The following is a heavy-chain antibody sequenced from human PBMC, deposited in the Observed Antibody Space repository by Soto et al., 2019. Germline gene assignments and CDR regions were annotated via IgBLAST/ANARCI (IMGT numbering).Heavy chain of an antibody. Sequence: GGSLRLSCAASGFTFSSYSMNWVRQAPGKGLEWVSSISSSSSYIYYADSVKGRFTISRDNAKNSLYLQMNSLRAEDTAVYYCARDRGIAARRVWFDPWGQGTLVTVSS. V-gene: IGHV3-21*01. J-gene: IGHJ5*02. CDR2: ISSSSSYI. CDR1: GFTFSSYS. CDR3: ARDRGIAARRVWFDP. D-gene: IGHD6-6*01.